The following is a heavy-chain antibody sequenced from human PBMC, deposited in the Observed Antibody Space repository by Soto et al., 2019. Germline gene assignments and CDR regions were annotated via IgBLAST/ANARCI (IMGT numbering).Heavy chain of an antibody. Sequence: QVQLVQSGADVKKPGSSVKVSCQASGVTFSSETLGWVRQAPGQGLEWVGGIIPLFGTASYAQKFQGRVTITADETTSAVYMALSSLRSDDTAVYFWATELGENPASPFDAWGQGTLVTVSS. CDR3: ATELGENPASPFDA. V-gene: IGHV1-69*01. J-gene: IGHJ4*02. CDR1: GVTFSSET. CDR2: IIPLFGTA. D-gene: IGHD3-10*01.